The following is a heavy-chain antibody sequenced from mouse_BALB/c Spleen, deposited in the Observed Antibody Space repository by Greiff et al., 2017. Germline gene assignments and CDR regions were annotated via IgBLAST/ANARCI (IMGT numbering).Heavy chain of an antibody. D-gene: IGHD2-12*01. CDR3: ARAYYSKAMDY. J-gene: IGHJ4*01. Sequence: VKLMESGPGLVAPSQSLSITCTVSGFSLTSYGVHWVRQPPGKGLEWLGVIWAGGSTNYNSALMSRLSISKDNSKSQVFLKMNSLQTDDTAMYYCARAYYSKAMDYWGQGTSVTVSS. CDR1: GFSLTSYG. V-gene: IGHV2-9*02. CDR2: IWAGGST.